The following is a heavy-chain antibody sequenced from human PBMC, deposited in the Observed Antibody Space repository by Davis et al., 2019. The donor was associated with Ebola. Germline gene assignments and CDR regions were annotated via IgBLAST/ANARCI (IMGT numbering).Heavy chain of an antibody. CDR2: INHSGST. CDR3: ARARAYCSGGSCRNNWFDP. D-gene: IGHD2-15*01. J-gene: IGHJ5*02. Sequence: MPSETLSLTCAVSGGSFSGYYWSCIRQPPGKGLEWIGEINHSGSTNYNPSPKSRVTISVDTSKNQFSLKLSSVTAADTAVYYCARARAYCSGGSCRNNWFDPWGQGTLVTVSS. CDR1: GGSFSGYY. V-gene: IGHV4-34*01.